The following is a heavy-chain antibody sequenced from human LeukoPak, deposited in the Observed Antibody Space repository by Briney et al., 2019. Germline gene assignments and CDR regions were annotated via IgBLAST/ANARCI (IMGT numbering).Heavy chain of an antibody. CDR1: GGSFSGYY. CDR2: INHSGST. J-gene: IGHJ4*02. D-gene: IGHD2-21*01. CDR3: ARGPYCGGDCYSHFDY. Sequence: SETLSLTCAVYGGSFSGYYWSWIRQPPGKGLEWIGEINHSGSTNYNPSLKSRVTISADTSKNQFSLKLSSVTAADTAVYYCARGPYCGGDCYSHFDYWGQGTLVTVSS. V-gene: IGHV4-34*01.